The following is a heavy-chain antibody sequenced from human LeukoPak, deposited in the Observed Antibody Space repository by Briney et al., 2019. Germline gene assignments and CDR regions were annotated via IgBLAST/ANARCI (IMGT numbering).Heavy chain of an antibody. CDR3: ARDLRGDYDFWSGRFPID. CDR1: GFTFSHYA. Sequence: GGSLRLSCAASGFTFSHYAMHWVRQAPGKGLEWVAVMSSDGNKNYYADSVKGRFTISRDNSKDTLYLEMHSLIREDTAVYYCARDLRGDYDFWSGRFPIDWGRGTLVTVPS. D-gene: IGHD3-3*01. CDR2: MSSDGNKN. V-gene: IGHV3-30*04. J-gene: IGHJ4*02.